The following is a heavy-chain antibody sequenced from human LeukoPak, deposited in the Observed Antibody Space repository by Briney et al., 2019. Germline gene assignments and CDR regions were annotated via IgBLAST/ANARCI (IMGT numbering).Heavy chain of an antibody. J-gene: IGHJ4*02. D-gene: IGHD6-19*01. V-gene: IGHV3-30*18. CDR3: SKGLGVRWRVPYFFYF. CDR2: ISYDGNNK. Sequence: GRSLRLSCAASGFTFSNYGMHWVRQAPGKGLEWVAVISYDGNNKYYADSVKGRFTISRDNSKNTLFLQLNSLRSEDTAAYYFSKGLGVRWRVPYFFYFCGPGTLGTVSS. CDR1: GFTFSNYG.